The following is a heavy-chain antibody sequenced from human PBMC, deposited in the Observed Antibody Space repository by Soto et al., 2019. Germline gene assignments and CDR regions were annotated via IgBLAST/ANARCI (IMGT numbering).Heavy chain of an antibody. CDR1: GGSISSYY. V-gene: IGHV4-59*01. Sequence: SETLSLTWTVFGGSISSYYWSWIRKPPGKGLEWNGYIYYSGSTNYNPSLKSRVTISVDTSKNQFSLKLSSVTAADTAVYYCACAPPSESSSHPYYYYMDVWGKGTTVTVSS. J-gene: IGHJ6*03. CDR3: ACAPPSESSSHPYYYYMDV. CDR2: IYYSGST. D-gene: IGHD6-6*01.